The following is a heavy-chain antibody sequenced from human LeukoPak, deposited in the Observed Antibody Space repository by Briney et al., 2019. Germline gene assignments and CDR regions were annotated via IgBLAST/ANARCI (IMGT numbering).Heavy chain of an antibody. CDR1: GFTFDDYG. CDR2: INWNGGST. D-gene: IGHD3-3*01. CDR3: ARASPSLRFLEWLLMYYFDY. Sequence: GGSLRLSCAASGFTFDDYGMSWVRQAPGKGLEWVSGINWNGGSTGYADSVKGRFTISRDNAKNSLYLQMNSLRAEDTALYYCARASPSLRFLEWLLMYYFDYWGQGTLVTVSS. J-gene: IGHJ4*02. V-gene: IGHV3-20*04.